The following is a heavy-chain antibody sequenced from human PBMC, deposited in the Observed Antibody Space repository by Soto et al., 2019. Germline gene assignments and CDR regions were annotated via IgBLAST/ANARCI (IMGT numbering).Heavy chain of an antibody. Sequence: QVQLVESGGGVVQPGRSLRLSCAASGFTFSSYGMHWVRQAPGKGLEWVAVIWYDGSNKYYADSVKGRFTISRDNSKNTLYLQMNSLRAEDTAVYYCARAELQLVTFDYWGQGTLVTVSS. CDR2: IWYDGSNK. D-gene: IGHD6-13*01. V-gene: IGHV3-33*01. CDR3: ARAELQLVTFDY. J-gene: IGHJ4*02. CDR1: GFTFSSYG.